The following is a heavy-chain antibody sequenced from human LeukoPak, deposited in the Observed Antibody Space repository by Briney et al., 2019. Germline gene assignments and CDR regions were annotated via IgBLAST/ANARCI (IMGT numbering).Heavy chain of an antibody. CDR2: IYYSGST. CDR3: ARGDTSGSNWLDP. J-gene: IGHJ5*02. D-gene: IGHD3-22*01. V-gene: IGHV4-59*01. Sequence: RSSETLSLTCTVSGGSISSYYWNWIRQPPGRGLEWIGYIYYSGSTNYNPSLKSRVTISVDTSKNQFSLKLSSVTAADTAVYYCARGDTSGSNWLDPWGQGTLVTVSS. CDR1: GGSISSYY.